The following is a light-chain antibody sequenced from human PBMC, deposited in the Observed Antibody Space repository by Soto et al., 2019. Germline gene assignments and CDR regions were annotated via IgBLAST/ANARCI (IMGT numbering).Light chain of an antibody. V-gene: IGKV3-15*01. CDR3: QQYGSSRGT. CDR1: QSVSNN. J-gene: IGKJ1*01. Sequence: DKVMTQSPATLSVSPGERATLSCRASQSVSNNLAWYQQKPGQTPRLLIYAASTRATDIPARFSGSGSGTEFTLTISRLEPEDFAVYYCQQYGSSRGTFGQGTKVDIK. CDR2: AAS.